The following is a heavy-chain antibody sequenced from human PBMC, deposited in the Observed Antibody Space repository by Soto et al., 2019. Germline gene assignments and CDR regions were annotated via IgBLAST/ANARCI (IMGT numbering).Heavy chain of an antibody. V-gene: IGHV1-18*01. CDR3: ARDRYYGSGSYYSPPKYYFDY. CDR2: ISAYNGNT. D-gene: IGHD3-10*01. J-gene: IGHJ4*02. CDR1: GYTFTSYG. Sequence: QVQLVQSGAEVKKPGASVKVSCKASGYTFTSYGISWVRQAPGQGLEWMGWISAYNGNTNYAQKLQGRVTMTTDTSTSTAYMEMRSLRSDYTAVYYCARDRYYGSGSYYSPPKYYFDYWGPGTLVTVSS.